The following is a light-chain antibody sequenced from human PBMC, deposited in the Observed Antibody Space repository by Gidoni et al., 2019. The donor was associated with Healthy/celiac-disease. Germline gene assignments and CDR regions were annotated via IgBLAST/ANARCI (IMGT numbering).Light chain of an antibody. CDR2: AAS. J-gene: IGKJ2*04. CDR1: QGISSY. CDR3: QQLNSYPPRCS. V-gene: IGKV1-9*01. Sequence: IQFTQSPSFLSASVGDRVTITCRASQGISSYLAWYQQKPGKAPKLLIYAASTLQSGVPSRFSGSGSGTEFTLTIRRMQPEDFETDYCQQLNSYPPRCSFGQGTKLEIK.